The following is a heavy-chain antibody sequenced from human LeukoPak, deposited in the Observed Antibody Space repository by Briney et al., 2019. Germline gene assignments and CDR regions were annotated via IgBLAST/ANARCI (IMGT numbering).Heavy chain of an antibody. CDR2: INSDGSDT. CDR1: GFTFSHFW. J-gene: IGHJ3*02. D-gene: IGHD3-9*01. Sequence: GGSLRLSCAASGFTFSHFWIHWVRQAPGKGLVWVSRINSDGSDTIYADSVKGRFTSSRDNAKNILYLQMNNLRAEDTAVYYCARGDWLDAFDIWGQGTMVTVSS. CDR3: ARGDWLDAFDI. V-gene: IGHV3-74*01.